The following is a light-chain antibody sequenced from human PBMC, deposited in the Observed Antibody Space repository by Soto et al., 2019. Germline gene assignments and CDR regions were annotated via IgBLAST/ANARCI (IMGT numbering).Light chain of an antibody. CDR3: ETWDSNTHTV. CDR1: SGHSSYI. J-gene: IGLJ3*02. Sequence: QSVLTQSSSASASLGSSVKLTCTLSSGHSSYIIAWHQQQPGKAPRYLMKLEGSGSYNKGSGVPDRFSDSSSGADRYLTISNLQFEDEADYYCETWDSNTHTVFGGGTKLTV. CDR2: LEGSGSY. V-gene: IGLV4-60*02.